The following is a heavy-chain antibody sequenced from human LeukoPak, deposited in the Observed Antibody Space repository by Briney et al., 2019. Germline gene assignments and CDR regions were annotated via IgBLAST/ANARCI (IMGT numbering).Heavy chain of an antibody. Sequence: SETLSLTCTVSGGSITGISYYWNWLRQPPGKELEWIGRIYQTGNADYKPSLKSRVTISVDTTNNQFSLRLSSVTAADTAVYYCARGLDYVDVWGKGITVSVFS. V-gene: IGHV4-39*02. CDR3: ARGLDYVDV. D-gene: IGHD3-9*01. CDR1: GGSITGISYY. J-gene: IGHJ6*03. CDR2: IYQTGNA.